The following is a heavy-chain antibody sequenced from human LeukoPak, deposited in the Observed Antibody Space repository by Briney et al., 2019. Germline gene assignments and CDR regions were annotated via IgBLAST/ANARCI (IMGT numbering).Heavy chain of an antibody. J-gene: IGHJ3*02. Sequence: PGESLRLSCAASGLTFSSYAFTWVRQAPGKVLEWVSVFRCSGGSTYYADSVKDRFTSPRDNPKNPLYLQMNSLRAEDPAIYYCAKDLWGGSYVGGDAFDIWGQGTMVTVSS. CDR1: GLTFSSYA. D-gene: IGHD1-26*01. CDR3: AKDLWGGSYVGGDAFDI. CDR2: FRCSGGST. V-gene: IGHV3-23*01.